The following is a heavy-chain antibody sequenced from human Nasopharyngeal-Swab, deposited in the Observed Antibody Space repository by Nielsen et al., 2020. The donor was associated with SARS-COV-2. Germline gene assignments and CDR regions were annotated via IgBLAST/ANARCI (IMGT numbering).Heavy chain of an antibody. V-gene: IGHV1-46*01. J-gene: IGHJ6*03. Sequence: ASVKASCKASGYTFTSYYMHWVRQAPGQGLEWMGIINPSGGSTSYAQKFQGRVTMTRDTSTSTVYMELSSLRSEDTAVYYCARDGKIIAARPYYYYYMDVWGKGTTVTVSS. CDR3: ARDGKIIAARPYYYYYMDV. CDR1: GYTFTSYY. CDR2: INPSGGST. D-gene: IGHD6-6*01.